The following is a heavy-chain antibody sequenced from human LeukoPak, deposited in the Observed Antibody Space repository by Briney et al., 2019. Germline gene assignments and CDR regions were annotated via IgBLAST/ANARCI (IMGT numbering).Heavy chain of an antibody. V-gene: IGHV4-34*01. CDR1: GGSISSYY. CDR3: ARDPQSGYSSGWYVGWFDP. Sequence: SETLSLTCAVYGGSISSYYWSRICQPPGKGLEWIGEINHSGSTDYNPSLKSRVTISVDTSKNQFSLKLSSVTAADTAVYYCARDPQSGYSSGWYVGWFDPWGQGTLVTVSS. CDR2: INHSGST. D-gene: IGHD6-19*01. J-gene: IGHJ5*02.